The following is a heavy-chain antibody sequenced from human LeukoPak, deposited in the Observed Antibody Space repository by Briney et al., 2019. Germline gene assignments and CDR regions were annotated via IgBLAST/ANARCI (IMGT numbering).Heavy chain of an antibody. CDR1: GYTFTDYY. J-gene: IGHJ4*02. D-gene: IGHD3-10*01. Sequence: ATVKISCKVSGYTFTDYYMHWVQQAPGKGLEWIGLVDPEDGETIYAEKFQGRVTITADTSTDTAYMELSSLRSEDTAVYYCATDLGRESQTPFDYWGQGTLVTVSS. CDR2: VDPEDGET. V-gene: IGHV1-69-2*01. CDR3: ATDLGRESQTPFDY.